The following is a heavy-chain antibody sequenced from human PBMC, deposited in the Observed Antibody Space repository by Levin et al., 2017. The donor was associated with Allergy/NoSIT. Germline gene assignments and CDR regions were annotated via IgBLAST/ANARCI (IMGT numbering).Heavy chain of an antibody. CDR2: ISYDGSNK. D-gene: IGHD6-13*01. CDR3: AKDSSSWSLDYMDV. J-gene: IGHJ6*03. Sequence: LSLTCAASGFTFSSSAMHWVRQAPGKGLEWVAVISYDGSNKYYADSVKGRFTISRDNSKNTLYLQMNSLRAEDTAVYYCAKDSSSWSLDYMDVWGKGTTVTVSS. CDR1: GFTFSSSA. V-gene: IGHV3-30-3*01.